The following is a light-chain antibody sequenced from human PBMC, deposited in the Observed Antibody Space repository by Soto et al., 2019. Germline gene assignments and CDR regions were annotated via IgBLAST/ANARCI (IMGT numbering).Light chain of an antibody. Sequence: QSVLTQPASVSGSPGQSITISCTGTSSDVGSYNLVSWYQQHPGKAPKLMIYEGSKRPSGVSNRFSGSKSGNTASLTISGLQAEDEADYYSCSYAGSSTSDVFGTGTKVTVL. CDR2: EGS. CDR1: SSDVGSYNL. CDR3: CSYAGSSTSDV. V-gene: IGLV2-23*01. J-gene: IGLJ1*01.